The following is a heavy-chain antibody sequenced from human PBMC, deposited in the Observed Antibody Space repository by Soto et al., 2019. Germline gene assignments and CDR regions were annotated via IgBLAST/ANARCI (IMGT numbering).Heavy chain of an antibody. J-gene: IGHJ6*02. CDR2: INHSGST. CDR3: ARVRTVTATFYYYYGMDV. V-gene: IGHV4-34*01. Sequence: QVQLQQWGAGLLKPSGTLSLTCAVYGGSFSAYYWSWIRQPPGKGLEWIGDINHSGSTNYNPSLKSRVSISVDTSKNQFSLKLISVTAADTAVYYCARVRTVTATFYYYYGMDVWGQGTTVTVSS. D-gene: IGHD2-21*02. CDR1: GGSFSAYY.